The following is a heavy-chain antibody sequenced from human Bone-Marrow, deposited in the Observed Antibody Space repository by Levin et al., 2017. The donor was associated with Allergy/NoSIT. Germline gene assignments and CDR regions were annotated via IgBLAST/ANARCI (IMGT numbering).Heavy chain of an antibody. CDR3: ARGSAMEHRNGGEVY. CDR1: GFTFSSYS. D-gene: IGHD1-14*01. J-gene: IGHJ4*02. V-gene: IGHV3-48*02. Sequence: GESLKISCAASGFTFSSYSMNWVRQAPGKGLEWVSYISSSSSTIYYADSVKGRFTISRDNAKNSLYLQMNSLRDEDTAVYYCARGSAMEHRNGGEVYWGQGTLVTVSS. CDR2: ISSSSSTI.